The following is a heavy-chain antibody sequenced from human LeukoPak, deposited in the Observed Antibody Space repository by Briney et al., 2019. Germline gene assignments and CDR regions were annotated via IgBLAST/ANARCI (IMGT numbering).Heavy chain of an antibody. J-gene: IGHJ4*02. Sequence: PSQTLSLTCAVSGYPISSGRYYWSWIRQPGGKGLEWIGRIYTSGSTNYNPSLKSRVTMSVDTSKNQFSLKLTSVTAADTAVYYCARKAAAGTFYFDYWGQGTLVTVSS. CDR1: GYPISSGRYY. CDR2: IYTSGST. CDR3: ARKAAAGTFYFDY. D-gene: IGHD6-13*01. V-gene: IGHV4-61*02.